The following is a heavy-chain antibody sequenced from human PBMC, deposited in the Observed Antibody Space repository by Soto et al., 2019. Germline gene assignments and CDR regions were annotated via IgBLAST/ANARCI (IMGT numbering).Heavy chain of an antibody. CDR1: GYTFTSYG. Sequence: QVQLVQSGAEVKKPGASVQVSCKASGYTFTSYGISWVRQAPGQGLEWMGWISAYNGNTNYAQKLQGRVTMTTDTSTSTAYMELRSLRSDDTAVYYCARDSHKARLDYYGMDVWGQGTTVTVSS. V-gene: IGHV1-18*04. CDR3: ARDSHKARLDYYGMDV. CDR2: ISAYNGNT. J-gene: IGHJ6*02.